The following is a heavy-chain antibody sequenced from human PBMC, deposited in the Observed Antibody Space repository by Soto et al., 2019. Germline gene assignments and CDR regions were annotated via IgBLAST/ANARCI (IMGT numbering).Heavy chain of an antibody. CDR2: INHSGST. V-gene: IGHV4-34*01. CDR3: ARTYSSSWSPFDY. Sequence: SETLSLTCAVYGGSFSGYYWSWIRQPPGKGPEWIGEINHSGSTNYNPSLKSRVAISLDTSKNQFSLKLSSVTAADTAVYYCARTYSSSWSPFDYWGQGTLVTVSS. D-gene: IGHD6-13*01. J-gene: IGHJ4*02. CDR1: GGSFSGYY.